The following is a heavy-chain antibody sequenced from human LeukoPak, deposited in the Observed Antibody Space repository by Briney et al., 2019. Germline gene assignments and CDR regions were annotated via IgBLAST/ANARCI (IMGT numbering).Heavy chain of an antibody. J-gene: IGHJ4*02. CDR1: VGSFSGYY. CDR2: INHSGST. D-gene: IGHD2-2*01. Sequence: SETLSLTCAVYVGSFSGYYWSWIRQPPGKGLEWIGEINHSGSTNYNPSLKSRVTISVDTSKNQFSLKLGSVTAADTAVYYCARGKRLLGYCRSTRCPTISPFDYWGQGTLVTVSS. CDR3: ARGKRLLGYCRSTRCPTISPFDY. V-gene: IGHV4-34*01.